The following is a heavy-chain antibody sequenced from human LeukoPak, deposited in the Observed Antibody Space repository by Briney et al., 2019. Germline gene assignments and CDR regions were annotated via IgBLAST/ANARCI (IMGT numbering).Heavy chain of an antibody. CDR2: IYYSGST. CDR1: GFTFSNAW. Sequence: GSLRLSCAASGFTFSNAWMSWIRQPPGKGLEWIGYIYYSGSTNYNPSLKSRVTISVDTSKNQFSLKLSSVTAADTAVYYCARHRKYCSGGSCYRYFDYWGQGTLVTVSS. J-gene: IGHJ4*02. CDR3: ARHRKYCSGGSCYRYFDY. D-gene: IGHD2-15*01. V-gene: IGHV4-59*08.